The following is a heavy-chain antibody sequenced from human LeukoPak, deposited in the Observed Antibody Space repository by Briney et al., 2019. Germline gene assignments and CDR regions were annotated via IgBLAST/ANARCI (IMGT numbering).Heavy chain of an antibody. CDR3: ARSGGGNSVGYFDY. CDR1: GFTVSSNY. J-gene: IGHJ4*02. Sequence: GGSLRLSCAASGFTVSSNYMSWVRQAPGKGLEWVSVIYSGDSTYYADSVKGRFTISRDNSKNTLCLQMNNLRAEDTAVYYCARSGGGNSVGYFDYWGQGTLVTVSS. CDR2: IYSGDST. V-gene: IGHV3-53*01. D-gene: IGHD2-15*01.